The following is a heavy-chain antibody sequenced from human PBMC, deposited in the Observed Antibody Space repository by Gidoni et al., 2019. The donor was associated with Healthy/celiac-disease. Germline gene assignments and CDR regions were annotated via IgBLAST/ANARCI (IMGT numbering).Heavy chain of an antibody. CDR2: ISGSGGST. J-gene: IGHJ4*02. CDR3: AKHFKRDDFWSGYSYYFDY. V-gene: IGHV3-23*01. CDR1: GFTFSSYA. Sequence: EVQLLESGGGLVQPGGSLRLSCAASGFTFSSYAMSWVRQAPGKGLEWVSAISGSGGSTYYADSVKGRFTISRDNSKNTLYLQMNSLRAEDTAVYYCAKHFKRDDFWSGYSYYFDYWGQGTLVTVSS. D-gene: IGHD3-3*01.